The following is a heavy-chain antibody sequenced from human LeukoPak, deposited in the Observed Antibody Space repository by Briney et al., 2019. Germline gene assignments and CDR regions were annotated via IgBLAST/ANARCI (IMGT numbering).Heavy chain of an antibody. Sequence: SETLSLTCTVSGYSISSGSYWSWIRQPAGKGLEWIGRIYTSGSTNYNPSLKSRVTISVDTSKNQFSLKLSSVTAADTAVYYCARDGEDGMDVWGKGTTVTISS. J-gene: IGHJ6*03. D-gene: IGHD3-10*01. CDR2: IYTSGST. CDR3: ARDGEDGMDV. V-gene: IGHV4-61*02. CDR1: GYSISSGSY.